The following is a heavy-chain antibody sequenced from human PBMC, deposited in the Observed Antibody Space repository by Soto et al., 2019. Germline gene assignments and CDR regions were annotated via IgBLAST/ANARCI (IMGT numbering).Heavy chain of an antibody. Sequence: SETLSLTCAVSGGSISRGGYSWSWIRQPPGKGLECIVNIYHTGSTYYNPSLKSRVTISVDTPTNQFFLTLSSVTAADTAVYYCARLGALYDDTLTGYYTFDFWGQGTQVTVSS. CDR1: GGSISRGGYS. J-gene: IGHJ4*02. CDR2: IYHTGST. D-gene: IGHD3-9*01. V-gene: IGHV4-30-2*03. CDR3: ARLGALYDDTLTGYYTFDF.